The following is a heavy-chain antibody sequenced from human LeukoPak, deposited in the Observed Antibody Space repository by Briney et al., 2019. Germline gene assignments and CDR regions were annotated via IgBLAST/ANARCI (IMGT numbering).Heavy chain of an antibody. V-gene: IGHV4-59*01. D-gene: IGHD7-27*01. CDR1: GGSISSYY. J-gene: IGHJ3*02. CDR3: ARTPLGIDAFDI. CDR2: IYYGGST. Sequence: PSETLSLTCTVSGGSISSYYWSWIRQPPGKGLEWIGYIYYGGSTNYNPCLKSRVTISVDTSRNQFSLKLSSVTAADTAVYYCARTPLGIDAFDIWGQGTMVTVSS.